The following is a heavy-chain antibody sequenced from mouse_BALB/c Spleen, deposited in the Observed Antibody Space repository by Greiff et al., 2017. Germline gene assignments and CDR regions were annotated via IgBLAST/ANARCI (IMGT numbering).Heavy chain of an antibody. V-gene: IGHV1-80*01. CDR1: GYAFSSYW. Sequence: LEESGAELVRPGSSVKISCKASGYAFSSYWMNWVKQRPGQGLEWIGQIYPGDGDTNYNGKFKGKATLTADKSSSTAYMQLSSLTSEDSAVYFCARIGNYGVDYWGQGTTLTVSS. J-gene: IGHJ2*01. D-gene: IGHD2-1*01. CDR3: ARIGNYGVDY. CDR2: IYPGDGDT.